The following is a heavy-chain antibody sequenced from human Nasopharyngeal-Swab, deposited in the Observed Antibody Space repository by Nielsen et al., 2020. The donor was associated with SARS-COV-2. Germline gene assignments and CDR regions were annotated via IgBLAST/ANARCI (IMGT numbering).Heavy chain of an antibody. V-gene: IGHV1-3*01. J-gene: IGHJ5*02. D-gene: IGHD2-15*01. CDR1: GYTFTSYA. CDR2: INAGNGNT. CDR3: ARGGDPREVVAATDCFDP. Sequence: ASVKVSCKASGYTFTSYAMHWVRQAPGQRLEWMGWINAGNGNTKYSQKFQGRVTMTRDTSTSTVYMELSSLRSEDTAVYYCARGGDPREVVAATDCFDPWGQGTLVTVSS.